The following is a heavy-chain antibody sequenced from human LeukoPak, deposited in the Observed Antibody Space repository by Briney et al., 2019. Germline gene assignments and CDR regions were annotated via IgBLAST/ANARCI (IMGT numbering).Heavy chain of an antibody. CDR3: ARDWISHYYYYMDV. CDR2: IYHSGST. Sequence: SETLSLTCTVSGGSISSGGYYWSWIRQPPGKGLEWIGYIYHSGSTYYNPSLKSRVTISVDRSKNQFSLKLSSVTAADTAVYYCARDWISHYYYYMDVWGKGTTVTVSS. D-gene: IGHD1-1*01. V-gene: IGHV4-30-2*01. CDR1: GGSISSGGYY. J-gene: IGHJ6*03.